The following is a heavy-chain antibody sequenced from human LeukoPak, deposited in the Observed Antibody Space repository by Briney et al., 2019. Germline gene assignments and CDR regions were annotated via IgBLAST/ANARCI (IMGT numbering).Heavy chain of an antibody. D-gene: IGHD1-26*01. J-gene: IGHJ4*02. CDR1: GFTFTSYA. Sequence: GGSLRLSCAASGFTFTSYAMSWVRQAPGKGLEWVSEITGSGGSTYYADSVKGRFTISRDNSKNTLYLQINSLRDEDAALYFWVRGGVYIGSFFDYWGQGTLVTVSS. V-gene: IGHV3-23*01. CDR3: VRGGVYIGSFFDY. CDR2: ITGSGGST.